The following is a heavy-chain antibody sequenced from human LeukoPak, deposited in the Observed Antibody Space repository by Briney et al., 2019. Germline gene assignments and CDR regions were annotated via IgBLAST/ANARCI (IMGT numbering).Heavy chain of an antibody. CDR1: GFTVSSNY. D-gene: IGHD3-10*01. CDR2: LYSDGST. V-gene: IGHV3-53*01. Sequence: GGSLRLSCAASGFTVSSNYISWVRQAPGEGLGWVSVLYSDGSTYYADSVKGRFTISRDNSKNTLYLQMHSLRAEDTAVYYCASGTTMVQGVIFAYWGQGTLVTVSS. CDR3: ASGTTMVQGVIFAY. J-gene: IGHJ4*02.